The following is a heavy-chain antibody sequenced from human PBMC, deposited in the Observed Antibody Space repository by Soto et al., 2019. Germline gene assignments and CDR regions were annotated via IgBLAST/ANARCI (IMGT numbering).Heavy chain of an antibody. CDR1: GSRFSNYV. D-gene: IGHD2-2*02. CDR3: AREGRGKKAGYNGLVSLGY. Sequence: QVQLVQSGAEVKTPGSSLKVSCTVSGSRFSNYVISWVQQAPGHGLEWLGRIIPIFNTTQYAQKFQGRVTITADKSTNTASLELSSLTSDDTAVYYCAREGRGKKAGYNGLVSLGYWGQGTLVTVSS. J-gene: IGHJ4*02. CDR2: IIPIFNTT. V-gene: IGHV1-69*06.